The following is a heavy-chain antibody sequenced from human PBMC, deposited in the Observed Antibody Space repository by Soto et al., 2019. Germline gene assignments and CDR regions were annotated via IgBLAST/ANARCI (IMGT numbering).Heavy chain of an antibody. V-gene: IGHV5-51*01. CDR2: IYPGDSDT. Sequence: EVQLVQSGAEVKKPGESLKISCKGSGYSFTSYWIGWLRQMPGKGLEWMGIIYPGDSDTRYIPSFQGQVTISADKSISTAYLQWSSLKASDTAMYYCARPREAGKYYYGVDVWGQGTTVTVSS. J-gene: IGHJ6*02. CDR1: GYSFTSYW. D-gene: IGHD6-19*01. CDR3: ARPREAGKYYYGVDV.